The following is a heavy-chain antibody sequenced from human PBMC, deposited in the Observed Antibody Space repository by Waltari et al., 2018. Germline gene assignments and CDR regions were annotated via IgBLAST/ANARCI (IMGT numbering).Heavy chain of an antibody. CDR2: ISGSGGST. CDR1: GFPFRRSS. V-gene: IGHV3-23*04. CDR3: AKGPVVPATDY. Sequence: APVVESGGGLVNPGGSLRLPCAASGFPFRRSSLTVLRQAPGKGLEWVSAISGSGGSTYYADSVKGRFTISRDNSKNTLYLQMNSLRAEDTAVYYCAKGPVVPATDYWGQGTLVTVSS. D-gene: IGHD2-2*01. J-gene: IGHJ4*02.